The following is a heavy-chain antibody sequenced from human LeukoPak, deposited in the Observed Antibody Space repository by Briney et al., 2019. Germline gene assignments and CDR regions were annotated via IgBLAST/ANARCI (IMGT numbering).Heavy chain of an antibody. Sequence: APVKVSCKASGYTSTSYAMHWVRQAPGQRLEWMGWINAGNGNTKYSQEFQGRVTITRDTSASTAYMELSSLRSEDMAVYYCAREGGGYSYGWTSFFDYWGQGTLVTVSS. D-gene: IGHD5-18*01. CDR1: GYTSTSYA. CDR3: AREGGGYSYGWTSFFDY. J-gene: IGHJ4*02. CDR2: INAGNGNT. V-gene: IGHV1-3*03.